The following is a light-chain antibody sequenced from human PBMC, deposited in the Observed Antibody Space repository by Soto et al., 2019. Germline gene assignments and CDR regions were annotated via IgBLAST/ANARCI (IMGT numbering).Light chain of an antibody. V-gene: IGKV1-5*01. CDR3: QQYNSYPWT. J-gene: IGKJ1*01. Sequence: DIQMTQSPSTLSASVGDRVTITCRASQSISSWLAWYQQKPGQAPRLLIYDASSLESGVPPRFSGSGSGTEFTLTISSLQPDDFATYYCQQYNSYPWTFGQGTKVEIK. CDR1: QSISSW. CDR2: DAS.